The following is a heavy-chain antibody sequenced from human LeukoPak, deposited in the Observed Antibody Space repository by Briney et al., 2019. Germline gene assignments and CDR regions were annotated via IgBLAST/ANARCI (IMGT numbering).Heavy chain of an antibody. CDR1: GGTFSSYA. D-gene: IGHD3-9*01. CDR3: ASEPTGGPYDILTGYYYFDY. Sequence: SVKVSCKASGGTFSSYAISWVRQAPGQGLEWMGGIIPIFGTANYAQKFQGRVTITADESTSTAYMELSSLRSEDTAVYYCASEPTGGPYDILTGYYYFDYWGQGSLVTVSS. J-gene: IGHJ4*02. CDR2: IIPIFGTA. V-gene: IGHV1-69*13.